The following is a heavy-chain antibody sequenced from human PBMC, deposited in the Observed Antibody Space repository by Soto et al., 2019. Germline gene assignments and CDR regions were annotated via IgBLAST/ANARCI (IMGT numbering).Heavy chain of an antibody. CDR2: ISGSGGST. CDR1: GFTFSSYA. CDR3: ANIMTTFVDAFDI. J-gene: IGHJ3*02. Sequence: EVQLLESGGGLVQPGGSLRLSCAASGFTFSSYAMSWVRQAPGKGLEWVSAISGSGGSTYYADSVKGRFTISRDNSKNTLYLQMNSLRAEDTAIYYCANIMTTFVDAFDIWGQGTMVTVSS. V-gene: IGHV3-23*01. D-gene: IGHD4-4*01.